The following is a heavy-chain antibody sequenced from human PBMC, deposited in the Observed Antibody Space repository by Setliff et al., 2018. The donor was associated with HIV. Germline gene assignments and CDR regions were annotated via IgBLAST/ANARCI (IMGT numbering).Heavy chain of an antibody. CDR2: ISGSGSVI. Sequence: GSLRLSCAASGFTFSDDYMSWIRQIPGKGLEWVSYISGSGSVIFYADSVKGRFTISRDNAKNSLYLQMNSLRAEDTAVYYCARGPQQTGWYGGACDVWGQGTMVTVSS. CDR1: GFTFSDDY. CDR3: ARGPQQTGWYGGACDV. J-gene: IGHJ3*01. D-gene: IGHD6-19*01. V-gene: IGHV3-11*01.